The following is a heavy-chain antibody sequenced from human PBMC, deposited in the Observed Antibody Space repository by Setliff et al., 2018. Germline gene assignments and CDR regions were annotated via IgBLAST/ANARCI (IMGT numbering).Heavy chain of an antibody. CDR1: GASTSSGDFY. V-gene: IGHV2-26*01. Sequence: ETLSLTCTVAGASTSSGDFYWSWIRQPPGKGLEWLATIFSMDQKSYSTSLESRLLISKDTSATQVVLMMTNMNPADTGTYYCARIGTSSVLYGMDVWGQGTTVTVSS. D-gene: IGHD3-22*01. CDR3: ARIGTSSVLYGMDV. CDR2: IFSMDQK. J-gene: IGHJ6*02.